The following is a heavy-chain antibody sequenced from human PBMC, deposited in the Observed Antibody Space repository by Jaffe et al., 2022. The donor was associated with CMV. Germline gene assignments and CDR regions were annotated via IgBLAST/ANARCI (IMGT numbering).Heavy chain of an antibody. V-gene: IGHV3-11*01. J-gene: IGHJ5*02. CDR3: ARGGYFYELDP. D-gene: IGHD3-22*01. CDR1: GFRFSDYY. Sequence: QVQLVESGGGLVKPGGSLRLSCAASGFRFSDYYMSWIRQAPGQGLDWVSYISGSRGRIHYADSVKGRFTISRDNDRNSLYLQMNSLRAEDTAIYYCARGGYFYELDPWGQGTLVTVSS. CDR2: ISGSRGRI.